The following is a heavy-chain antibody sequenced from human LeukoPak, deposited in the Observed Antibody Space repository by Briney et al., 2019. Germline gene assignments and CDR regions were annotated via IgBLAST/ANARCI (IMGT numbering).Heavy chain of an antibody. V-gene: IGHV3-21*04. CDR3: AKDGGTYPYFLDV. CDR1: GYTLNSYH. Sequence: GGCLRLSCAASGYTLNSYHMNWVRQAPGKGLEWVASIDTGSRYIYYAESVKGRFTISRDNSRDTLYLQMNSLRAEDTAIYICAKDGGTYPYFLDVWGKGTTVIVSS. D-gene: IGHD1-26*01. CDR2: IDTGSRYI. J-gene: IGHJ6*03.